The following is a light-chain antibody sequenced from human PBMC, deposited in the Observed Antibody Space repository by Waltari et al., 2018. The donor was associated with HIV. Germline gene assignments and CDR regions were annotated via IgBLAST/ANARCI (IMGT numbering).Light chain of an antibody. V-gene: IGKV3-11*01. CDR1: QSVSPY. CDR2: DAS. CDR3: QQRYNWPPIT. Sequence: EVVLTHSPATLSVSPGDRATLYCRASQSVSPYLAWYHHQPGQRPRLLSFDASSRATGIPARFSGSGSGTDFTLTISGLEPEECAVYYCQQRYNWPPITFGQGTRLEIK. J-gene: IGKJ5*01.